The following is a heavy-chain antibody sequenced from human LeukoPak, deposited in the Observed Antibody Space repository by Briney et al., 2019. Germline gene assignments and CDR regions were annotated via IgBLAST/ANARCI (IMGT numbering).Heavy chain of an antibody. CDR2: MNPNSGNT. D-gene: IGHD2-8*01. CDR1: GYTFTSYD. Sequence: ASVKVSCKASGYTFTSYDINWVRQATGQGLERMGWMNPNSGNTGYAQKFQGRVTMTRNTSISTAYMELSSLRSEDTAVYYCARGRCTNGVCYYYYYYGMDVWGQGTTVTVSS. J-gene: IGHJ6*02. V-gene: IGHV1-8*01. CDR3: ARGRCTNGVCYYYYYYGMDV.